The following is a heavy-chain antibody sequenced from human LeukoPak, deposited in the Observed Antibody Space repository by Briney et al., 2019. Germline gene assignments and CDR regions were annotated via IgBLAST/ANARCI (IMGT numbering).Heavy chain of an antibody. Sequence: ASVKVSCKASGGTFRSYAISWVRQTPGQGLEWMGGIIPIFGTANYAQKFQGRVTITTYESTSTAYMELSSLRSEDTAVYYCARRTPYYYCRACDFDIWGQGTMVTVSS. CDR1: GGTFRSYA. V-gene: IGHV1-69*05. CDR2: IIPIFGTA. CDR3: ARRTPYYYCRACDFDI. D-gene: IGHD3-22*01. J-gene: IGHJ3*02.